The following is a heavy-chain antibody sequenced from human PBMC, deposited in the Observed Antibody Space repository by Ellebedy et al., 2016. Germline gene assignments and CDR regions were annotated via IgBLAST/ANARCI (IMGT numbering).Heavy chain of an antibody. CDR3: ARDPPAVSIGTWG. J-gene: IGHJ4*02. CDR2: ISSHGDAK. CDR1: GFAFNSFS. D-gene: IGHD3-10*01. V-gene: IGHV3-30*03. Sequence: GESLKISCVASGFAFNSFSMHWVRQTPDKGLAWVAVISSHGDAKYYVDSVRDRFTISRDNSMNTLYLQMDSLRPEDTAVYYCARDPPAVSIGTWGWGQGTLVTVSS.